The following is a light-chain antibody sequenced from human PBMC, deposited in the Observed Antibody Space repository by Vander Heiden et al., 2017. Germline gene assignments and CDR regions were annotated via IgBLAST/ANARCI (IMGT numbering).Light chain of an antibody. Sequence: VVTQVPSLPVSPGGPGPLPCASSTGAVTSGYSPTWFQQKPGQAPRAVIYSASNRHSGTPDRFSGSLIGGKAALTLSGGLPEDEAEYFCLRNDGTDCVFGGGTKLTVL. CDR2: SAS. CDR3: LRNDGTDCV. V-gene: IGLV7-43*01. J-gene: IGLJ3*02. CDR1: TGAVTSGYS.